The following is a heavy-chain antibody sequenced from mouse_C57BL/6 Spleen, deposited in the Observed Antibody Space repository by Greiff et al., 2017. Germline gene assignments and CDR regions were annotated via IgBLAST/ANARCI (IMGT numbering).Heavy chain of an antibody. V-gene: IGHV5-6*02. Sequence: EVKLVESGGDLVKPGGSLKLSCAASGFTFSSYGMSWVRQTPDKRLEWVATISSGGSYTYYPDSVKGRFTISRDNAKNTLYLQMSSLKSEDTAMYYCARRDSSGYYFDYWGQGTTLTVSS. CDR3: ARRDSSGYYFDY. CDR2: ISSGGSYT. CDR1: GFTFSSYG. D-gene: IGHD3-2*02. J-gene: IGHJ2*01.